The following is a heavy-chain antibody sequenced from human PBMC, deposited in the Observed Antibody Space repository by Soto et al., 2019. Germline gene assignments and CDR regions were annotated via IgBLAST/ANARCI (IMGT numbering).Heavy chain of an antibody. J-gene: IGHJ4*02. Sequence: EVQLVESGGGLVQPGGSLRLSCAASGFTVSSNYMSWVRQAPGKGLEWVSVIYSGGSTYYADSVKGRYTISRHNSKNTLYLQMNSLRAEDTAVYYCARWASIAAFDYWGQGTLVTVSS. CDR3: ARWASIAAFDY. V-gene: IGHV3-53*04. D-gene: IGHD6-6*01. CDR2: IYSGGST. CDR1: GFTVSSNY.